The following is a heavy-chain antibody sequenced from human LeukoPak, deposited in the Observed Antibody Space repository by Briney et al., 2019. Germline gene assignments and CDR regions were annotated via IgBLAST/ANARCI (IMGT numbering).Heavy chain of an antibody. Sequence: PGGSLRLSCAASGFTLSTYSMNWVRQAPGKGLEWVSSISSSSSYIFYADSVKGRFTISRDNAKNSLYLQMKSPRAEDTAVYYCASEAAASTGNFWGQGTLVTVSS. CDR1: GFTLSTYS. V-gene: IGHV3-21*01. J-gene: IGHJ4*02. CDR2: ISSSSSYI. CDR3: ASEAAASTGNF. D-gene: IGHD6-13*01.